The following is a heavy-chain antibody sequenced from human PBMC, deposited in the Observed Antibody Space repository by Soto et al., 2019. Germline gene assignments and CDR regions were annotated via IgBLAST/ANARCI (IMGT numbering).Heavy chain of an antibody. CDR2: ISSSGSTI. CDR3: ARGLLRNPFDY. V-gene: IGHV3-48*03. CDR1: GFTFSGYE. Sequence: EVQLVESGGGLVQPGGSLRLSCAASGFTFSGYEMNWVRQAPGKGLEWVSYISSSGSTIYYADSVKGRFTISRDNAKNSLYLQMNSLRAEDTAVYYCARGLLRNPFDYWGQGTLVTVSS. J-gene: IGHJ4*02.